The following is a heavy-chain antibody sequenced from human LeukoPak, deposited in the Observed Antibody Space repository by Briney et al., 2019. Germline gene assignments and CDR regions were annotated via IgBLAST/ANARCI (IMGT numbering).Heavy chain of an antibody. J-gene: IGHJ4*02. CDR3: ARGMYYYDSSDIGGGYYFDY. V-gene: IGHV3-30-3*01. D-gene: IGHD3-22*01. CDR2: ISYLGSNK. Sequence: PGRSLRLSCAASGFTFGSYAMHWVRQAPGKGLEWVAVISYLGSNKYYADSVKGRFTISRDNSRKTVFLQMNSLRAEDTAVYYCARGMYYYDSSDIGGGYYFDYWGQGTLVTVSS. CDR1: GFTFGSYA.